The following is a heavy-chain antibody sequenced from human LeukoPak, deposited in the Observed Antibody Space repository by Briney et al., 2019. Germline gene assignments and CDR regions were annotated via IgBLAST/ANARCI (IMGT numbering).Heavy chain of an antibody. CDR2: ISGDGSIK. D-gene: IGHD3-3*01. CDR1: KFTFSLYG. Sequence: PGGSLRLSCSASKFTFSLYGMQWVRQAPGKGLEWVAVISGDGSIKIYADSVKGRFTLSRDNSINTVDLQMNSLRAEDTAVYYCVKEYHSRGFGAYFDYWGQGTLVTVSS. V-gene: IGHV3-30*18. J-gene: IGHJ4*02. CDR3: VKEYHSRGFGAYFDY.